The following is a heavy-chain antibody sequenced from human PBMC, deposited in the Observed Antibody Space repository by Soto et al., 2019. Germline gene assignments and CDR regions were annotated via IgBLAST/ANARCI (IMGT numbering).Heavy chain of an antibody. CDR1: GFPFSTHA. V-gene: IGHV3-23*01. D-gene: IGHD3-16*01. J-gene: IGHJ5*01. CDR3: LNRFGLES. CDR2: LSDSDDST. Sequence: PGGSLRLSCAASGFPFSTHAMSWVRQAPGRGLEWVSALSDSDDSTYYADSVKGRFTISRDNSKNTVYLQMDSLRADDTALYYRLNRFGLESWGPGALVTVSS.